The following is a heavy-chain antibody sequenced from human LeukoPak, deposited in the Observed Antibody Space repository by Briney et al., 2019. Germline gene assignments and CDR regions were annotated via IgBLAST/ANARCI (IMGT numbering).Heavy chain of an antibody. J-gene: IGHJ4*02. V-gene: IGHV3-33*01. Sequence: PGGSLRLSCAASGFTFSSYGMHWVRQAPSKGLEWVAVIWYDGSNKYYADSVKGRFTISRDNSKNTLYLQMNSLRAEDTAVYYCARGMAREFDCWGQGTLVTVSS. CDR3: ARGMAREFDC. CDR1: GFTFSSYG. D-gene: IGHD5-24*01. CDR2: IWYDGSNK.